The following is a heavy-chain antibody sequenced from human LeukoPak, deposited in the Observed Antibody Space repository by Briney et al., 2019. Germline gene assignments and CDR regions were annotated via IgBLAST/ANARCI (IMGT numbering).Heavy chain of an antibody. J-gene: IGHJ6*02. CDR1: GGSFSSYA. CDR2: IIPIFGTA. D-gene: IGHD5-18*01. Sequence: ASVKVSCKASGGSFSSYAISWVRQAPGQGLEWMGGIIPIFGTANYAQKFQGRVTITADESTSTAYMELSSLRSEDTAVYYCAIVDTAGSAGMDVWGQGTTVTVSS. CDR3: AIVDTAGSAGMDV. V-gene: IGHV1-69*13.